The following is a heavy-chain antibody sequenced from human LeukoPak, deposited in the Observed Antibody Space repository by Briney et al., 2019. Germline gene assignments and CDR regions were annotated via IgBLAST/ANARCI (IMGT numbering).Heavy chain of an antibody. V-gene: IGHV3-11*04. J-gene: IGHJ5*02. D-gene: IGHD6-6*01. CDR2: ISYSSSSI. Sequence: GGSLRLSCAGSGFTFSDYYMSWIRQAPGKGLEWVSYISYSSSSIYYADSVRGRFTISRDNAKNSLYLQMNSLRVEDTAVYYCARSGERAARWFDPWGQGTLVTVSS. CDR1: GFTFSDYY. CDR3: ARSGERAARWFDP.